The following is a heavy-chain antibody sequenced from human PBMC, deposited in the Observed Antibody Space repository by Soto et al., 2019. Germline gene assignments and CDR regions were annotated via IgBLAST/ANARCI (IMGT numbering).Heavy chain of an antibody. V-gene: IGHV1-3*01. Sequence: ASVKVSCKASGYTFTSYLMHWLRQAPGQRLEWMGWINGGNGDTKYSQKFRGRVTITRDTSASTAHMEVSSLRSEDTAVYYCARDLGTDIVATVAGYWGQGTLVTVSS. CDR1: GYTFTSYL. D-gene: IGHD5-12*01. CDR3: ARDLGTDIVATVAGY. CDR2: INGGNGDT. J-gene: IGHJ4*02.